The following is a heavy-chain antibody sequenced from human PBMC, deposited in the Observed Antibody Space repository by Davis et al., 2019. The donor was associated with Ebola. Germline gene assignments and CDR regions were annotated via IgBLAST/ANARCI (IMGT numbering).Heavy chain of an antibody. CDR3: ATRGVGGGYFDY. D-gene: IGHD3-10*01. CDR2: MNPHSGGT. Sequence: ASVKVSCKASGCTFTACHMHWVRQAPGQGLEWMGRMNPHSGGTNYAQTFQGRVTMTRDTSTSTVYMELSSLRSEDTAVYYCATRGVGGGYFDYWGQGTLVTVSS. J-gene: IGHJ4*02. V-gene: IGHV1-2*06. CDR1: GCTFTACH.